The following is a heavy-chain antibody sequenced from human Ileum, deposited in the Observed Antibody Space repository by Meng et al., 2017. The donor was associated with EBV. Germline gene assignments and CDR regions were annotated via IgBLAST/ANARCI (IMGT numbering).Heavy chain of an antibody. V-gene: IGHV4-61*03. CDR2: MYDSENA. CDR3: AYYFVGRGGPGS. J-gene: IGHJ5*02. CDR1: GGSVSSNDYH. Sequence: QMKGWGHGLVKPSETLSLTCSVSGGSVSSNDYHWSWIRQPPGKGLEWIGCMYDSENAKYNPSLNSRVTISIDTTRNHFVLKLTSVTAADTAVYYCAYYFVGRGGPGSWGQGTLVTVSS. D-gene: IGHD3-9*01.